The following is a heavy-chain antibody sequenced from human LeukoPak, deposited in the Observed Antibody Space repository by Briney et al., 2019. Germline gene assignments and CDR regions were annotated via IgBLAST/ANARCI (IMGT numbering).Heavy chain of an antibody. CDR1: GFTFSSYS. D-gene: IGHD3-3*01. CDR2: ISSSSSYI. V-gene: IGHV3-21*01. CDR3: ARGVDYDFWSGLSYYYYMDV. Sequence: GGSLRLSCAASGFTFSSYSMNWVRQAPGKGLEWVSSISSSSSYIYYADSVKGRFTISRDNAKNSLYLQMNSLRAEDTAVYYCARGVDYDFWSGLSYYYYMDVWGKGTTVTVSS. J-gene: IGHJ6*03.